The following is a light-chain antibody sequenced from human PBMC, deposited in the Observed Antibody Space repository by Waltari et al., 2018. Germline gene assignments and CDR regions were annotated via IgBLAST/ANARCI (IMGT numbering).Light chain of an antibody. CDR3: SSRNGRANEVV. CDR1: SLRTPY. CDR2: GKD. J-gene: IGLJ3*02. V-gene: IGLV3-19*01. Sequence: SSELTQDPAVSVALGQTIRFTCQGDSLRTPYASWYQVKPGQAPVLVIYGKDKRPSGIPDRSSGYSSGTTSSLTITGAQAEDEADYYCSSRNGRANEVVFAGGTKVTVL.